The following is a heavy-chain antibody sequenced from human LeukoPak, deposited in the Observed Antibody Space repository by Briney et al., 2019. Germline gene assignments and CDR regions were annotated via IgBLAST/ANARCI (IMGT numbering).Heavy chain of an antibody. J-gene: IGHJ5*02. V-gene: IGHV3-23*01. CDR2: INCSGGST. CDR1: GFTFSSYA. D-gene: IGHD3-10*01. CDR3: ANLWSGELSGVAYNWFDP. Sequence: GGALRLSFAASGFTFSSYAMSWVRPAPGKGLGWGSAINCSGGSTYYSDSVKGRFTISRDNAKNSLYLQMNSLRAEDTAVYYCANLWSGELSGVAYNWFDPWGQGTLVTVSS.